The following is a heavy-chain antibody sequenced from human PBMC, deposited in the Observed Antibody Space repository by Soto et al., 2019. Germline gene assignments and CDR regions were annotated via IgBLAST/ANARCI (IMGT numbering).Heavy chain of an antibody. J-gene: IGHJ6*02. CDR2: ISYDGSKK. D-gene: IGHD1-1*01. CDR1: GFTFSHYG. CDR3: AKDLERRPAYYYYGMDV. V-gene: IGHV3-30*18. Sequence: PGGSLRLSCAASGFTFSHYGMHWVRQAPGKGLEWVAVISYDGSKKYHADSVKGRFTISRDNSKNTLYLQMNSLRAEDTAIYYCAKDLERRPAYYYYGMDVWGQGTTVTVSS.